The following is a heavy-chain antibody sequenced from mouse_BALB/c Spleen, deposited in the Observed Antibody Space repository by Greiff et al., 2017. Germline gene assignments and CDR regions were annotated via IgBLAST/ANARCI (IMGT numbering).Heavy chain of an antibody. V-gene: IGHV3-6*02. CDR1: GYSITSGYS. CDR2: ISYDGSN. D-gene: IGHD1-1*01. Sequence: EVKLMESGPGLVKPSQSLSLTCSVTGYSITSGYSWNWIRQFPGNKLEWMGYISYDGSNNYTPSLTNRISITRDTSKNQLFLKLNSVTTEDTSTCDRESDYYDNTALDYWGQGTLVTVSA. J-gene: IGHJ3*01. CDR3: ESDYYDNTALDY.